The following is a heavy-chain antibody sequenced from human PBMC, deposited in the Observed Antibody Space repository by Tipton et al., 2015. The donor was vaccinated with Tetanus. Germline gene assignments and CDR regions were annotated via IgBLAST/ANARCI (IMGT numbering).Heavy chain of an antibody. CDR2: IHPSGST. CDR1: GGSFSGYY. V-gene: IGHV4-34*01. J-gene: IGHJ4*02. CDR3: ARGVDRAKAGTD. D-gene: IGHD5-18*01. Sequence: TLSLTCAVYGGSFSGYYCSWIRQSPGRGLEWIGEIHPSGSTYYNPSFTSRITLSQDTSKNQFSLKLNPVTAADTAVYYCARGVDRAKAGTDWGQGTLVTVSS.